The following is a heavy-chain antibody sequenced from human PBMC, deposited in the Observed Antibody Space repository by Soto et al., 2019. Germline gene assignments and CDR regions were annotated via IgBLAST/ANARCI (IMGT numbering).Heavy chain of an antibody. CDR2: MNPNSGNT. Sequence: CEASVESITSRDSSWARPAHTQGLEWMGWMNPNSGNTGYAQKFQGRVTMTRNTSISTAYMELTSLKSEDTAVYYCARGRSGSPRWFDPWGQGTLVTVSS. D-gene: IGHD1-26*01. CDR3: ARGRSGSPRWFDP. CDR1: VESITSRD. V-gene: IGHV1-8*02. J-gene: IGHJ5*02.